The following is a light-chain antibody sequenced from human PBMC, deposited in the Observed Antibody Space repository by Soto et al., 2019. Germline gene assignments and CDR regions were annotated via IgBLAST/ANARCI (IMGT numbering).Light chain of an antibody. CDR2: DAS. Sequence: EIVLTQSPATLSLSPGGRATLSCRASRSVSTFLAWYQQVPGQAPRLLIYDASKRATGVPTRFSGSGSGTDLTLTISSLEPEDFAVYYCQQRINWHLTFGGGTKVEIK. CDR3: QQRINWHLT. V-gene: IGKV3-11*01. CDR1: RSVSTF. J-gene: IGKJ4*01.